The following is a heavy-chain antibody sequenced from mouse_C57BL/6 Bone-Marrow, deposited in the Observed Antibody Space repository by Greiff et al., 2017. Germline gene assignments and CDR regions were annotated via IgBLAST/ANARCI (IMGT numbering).Heavy chain of an antibody. V-gene: IGHV1-42*01. J-gene: IGHJ4*01. Sequence: EVQLQQSGPELVKPGASVKISCKASGYSFTGYYMNWVKQSPEKSLEWIGEINPRTGGTTYNQKFKAKATLTVDKSSSTAYMQLKSLTSEDSAVYYCARTAMDYWGQGTSVTVSS. CDR2: INPRTGGT. CDR3: ARTAMDY. CDR1: GYSFTGYY.